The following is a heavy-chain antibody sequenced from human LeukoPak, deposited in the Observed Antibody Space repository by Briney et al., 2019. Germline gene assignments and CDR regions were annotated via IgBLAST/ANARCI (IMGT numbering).Heavy chain of an antibody. CDR1: VCTSTSYA. CDR2: INAGNGNT. V-gene: IGHV1-3*01. J-gene: IGHJ4*02. CDR3: ASLSSYGGNSGDY. Sequence: ASVKVSCKASVCTSTSYAMHWVRQAPGQRLEWIGWINAGNGNTEYSQKFQGRVTITRDTSASTAYMELSSLRSEDTAVYYCASLSSYGGNSGDYWGQGTLVTVSS. D-gene: IGHD4-23*01.